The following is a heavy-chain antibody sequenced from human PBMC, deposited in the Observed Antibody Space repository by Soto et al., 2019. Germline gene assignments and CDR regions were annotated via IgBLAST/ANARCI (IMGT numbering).Heavy chain of an antibody. J-gene: IGHJ5*01. V-gene: IGHV4-34*01. CDR1: GGSFSGYY. Sequence: NPSETLSLTCAVYGGSFSGYYWSWIRQPPGKGLEWIGEINHSGSTNYNPSLKSRVTISVDTSKNQFSLKLSSVTAADTAVYYCARDRLLWFGETKNNWFDSWGQGTLVTVSS. CDR2: INHSGST. CDR3: ARDRLLWFGETKNNWFDS. D-gene: IGHD3-10*01.